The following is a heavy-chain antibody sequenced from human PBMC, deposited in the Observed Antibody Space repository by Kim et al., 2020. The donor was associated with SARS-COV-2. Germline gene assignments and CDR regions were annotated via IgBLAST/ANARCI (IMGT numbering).Heavy chain of an antibody. J-gene: IGHJ5*01. D-gene: IGHD3-10*01. Sequence: GGSLRLSCGASGFSFGLYALHWVRQAPGKGLQWVAVISYDGSNIKYADSVKGRFTISRDNSKNTLYLQMNSLRIEDTAVYYCARDHDYGSRTGWFDSWGQGTLVTVSS. CDR2: ISYDGSNI. CDR3: ARDHDYGSRTGWFDS. V-gene: IGHV3-30*01. CDR1: GFSFGLYA.